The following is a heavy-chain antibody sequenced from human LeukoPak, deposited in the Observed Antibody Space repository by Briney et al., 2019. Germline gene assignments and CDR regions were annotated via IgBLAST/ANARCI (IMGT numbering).Heavy chain of an antibody. CDR3: ARGRYGDAFDI. J-gene: IGHJ3*02. D-gene: IGHD4-17*01. Sequence: PSETLSLTCTVSGGSISSGSYYWSWIRQLAGKGLEWIGRIYTSGSTNYNPSLKSRVTISVDTSKNQFTLKLSSVTAADTAVYYCARGRYGDAFDIWGQGTMVTVSS. CDR1: GGSISSGSYY. CDR2: IYTSGST. V-gene: IGHV4-61*02.